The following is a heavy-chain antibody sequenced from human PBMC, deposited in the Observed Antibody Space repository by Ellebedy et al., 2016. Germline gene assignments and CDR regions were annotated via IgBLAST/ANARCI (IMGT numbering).Heavy chain of an antibody. Sequence: GGSLRLXXAASGGIFSGTSMNWVRQAPGKGLEWVANINQDGSEKHYVDSVKGRFTISRDNSKNMLYLQMNSLRAEDTAVYYCARRSLGGSGSYYVTNWFDPWGQGTLVTVSS. CDR3: ARRSLGGSGSYYVTNWFDP. CDR2: INQDGSEK. V-gene: IGHV3-7*03. D-gene: IGHD3-10*01. J-gene: IGHJ5*02. CDR1: GGIFSGTS.